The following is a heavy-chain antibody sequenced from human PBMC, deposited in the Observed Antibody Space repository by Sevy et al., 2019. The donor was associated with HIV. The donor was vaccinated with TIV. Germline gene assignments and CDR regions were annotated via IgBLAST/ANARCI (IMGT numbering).Heavy chain of an antibody. CDR2: IFSSGST. CDR3: VSLFLSYRSGWSDFDY. Sequence: GGSLRLSCAISGFTVNDKYIIWVRQAPGKGLEWVSVIFSSGSTYYADSAKGRFTISRDNSKNTVDIQMNSVRAEDTAVYYCVSLFLSYRSGWSDFDYWGQGTLVTVSS. D-gene: IGHD6-19*01. V-gene: IGHV3-66*02. CDR1: GFTVNDKY. J-gene: IGHJ4*02.